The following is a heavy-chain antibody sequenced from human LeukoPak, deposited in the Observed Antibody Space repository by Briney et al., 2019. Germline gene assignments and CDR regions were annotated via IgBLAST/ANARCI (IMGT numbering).Heavy chain of an antibody. CDR1: GFTFSSYW. CDR2: INPDGSEK. V-gene: IGHV3-7*03. D-gene: IGHD3-10*01. J-gene: IGHJ6*03. CDR3: ARVSGSGSYLRPYYYYYMDV. Sequence: PGGSLRLSCAASGFTFSSYWMTWVRQAPGKGLEWVANINPDGSEKYYVDSVKGRFTISRDNAKNSLSLQMNSLRAEDTAVYYCARVSGSGSYLRPYYYYYMDVWGKGTTVTISS.